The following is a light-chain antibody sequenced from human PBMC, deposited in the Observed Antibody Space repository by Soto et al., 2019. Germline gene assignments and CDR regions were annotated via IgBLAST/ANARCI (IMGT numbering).Light chain of an antibody. CDR3: QQYHSYPLT. Sequence: DIQITQSPSTLSASVGERVTITCRASQSISAWLAWYQQKPGKAPKLLIYKASNVESGAPSRFSGSGSGTEFTLTISSLQPDDFATYYCQQYHSYPLTFGQGTRLEIK. V-gene: IGKV1-5*03. J-gene: IGKJ5*01. CDR1: QSISAW. CDR2: KAS.